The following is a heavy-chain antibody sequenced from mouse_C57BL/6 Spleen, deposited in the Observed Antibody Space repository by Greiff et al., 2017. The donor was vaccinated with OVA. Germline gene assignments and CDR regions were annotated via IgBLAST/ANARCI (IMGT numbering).Heavy chain of an antibody. CDR2: IYPGDGDT. V-gene: IGHV1-80*01. Sequence: QVQLQQSGAELVKPGASVKISCKASGYAFSSYWMNWVKQRPGKGLEWIGQIYPGDGDTNYNGKFKGKATLTADKSSSTAYMQLSSLTSEDSGVYCCAGSGKYYGSSLYFDVWGTGTTVTVSS. CDR1: GYAFSSYW. D-gene: IGHD1-1*01. CDR3: AGSGKYYGSSLYFDV. J-gene: IGHJ1*03.